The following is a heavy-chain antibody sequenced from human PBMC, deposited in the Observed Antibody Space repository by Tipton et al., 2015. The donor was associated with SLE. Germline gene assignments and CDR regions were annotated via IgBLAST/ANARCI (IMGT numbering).Heavy chain of an antibody. CDR3: ARGLDYYDSSGSYYFDY. CDR1: GGSFSGYY. D-gene: IGHD3-22*01. CDR2: LNHSGST. J-gene: IGHJ4*02. Sequence: TLSLTCAVYGGSFSGYYWSWIRQPPGKGLEWIGELNHSGSTNYNPSLKSRVTISVDTSKNQFSLKLSSVTAADTAVYYCARGLDYYDSSGSYYFDYWGQGTLVTVSS. V-gene: IGHV4-34*01.